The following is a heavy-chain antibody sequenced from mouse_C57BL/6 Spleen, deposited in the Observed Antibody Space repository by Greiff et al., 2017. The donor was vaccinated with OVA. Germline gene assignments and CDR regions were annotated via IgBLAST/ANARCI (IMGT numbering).Heavy chain of an antibody. CDR2: IRSKSSNYAT. CDR3: VRSYPIYYEYDVKEDYFDY. Sequence: EVQLVESGGGLVQPKGSLKLSCAASGFTFNTYAMHWVRQAPGKGLEWVARIRSKSSNYATYYADSVKDRFTISRDDSQSMLYLQMNNLKTEDTAMYYCVRSYPIYYEYDVKEDYFDYWGQGTTLTVSS. J-gene: IGHJ2*01. D-gene: IGHD2-4*01. CDR1: GFTFNTYA. V-gene: IGHV10-3*01.